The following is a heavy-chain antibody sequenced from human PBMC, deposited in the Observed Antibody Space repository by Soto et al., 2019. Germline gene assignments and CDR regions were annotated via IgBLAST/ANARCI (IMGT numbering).Heavy chain of an antibody. CDR1: GYTFTSYY. J-gene: IGHJ6*02. V-gene: IGHV1-46*01. CDR2: INPSGGST. CDR3: ARDLQPVSRSIIAAAGTHGMDG. D-gene: IGHD6-13*01. Sequence: VKVSCKASGYTFTSYYMHWVRQAPGQGLEWMGIINPSGGSTSYAQKFQGRVTMTRDTSTSTVYMELTSLRSEDTAVYYCARDLQPVSRSIIAAAGTHGMDGWGQGNTVTVSS.